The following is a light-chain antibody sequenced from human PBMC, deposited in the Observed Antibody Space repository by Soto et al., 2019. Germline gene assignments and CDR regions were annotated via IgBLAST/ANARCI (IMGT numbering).Light chain of an antibody. CDR3: QQYSSYPVS. J-gene: IGKJ5*01. V-gene: IGKV1-5*01. CDR1: QSLTKW. CDR2: KAS. Sequence: IQMTQSPSTLSASVGDRVNITCRASQSLTKWLAWYQQMPGNVPKLLIYKASTLESGVPSRFSGSGSGTEFTLTISSLQSGDSATYFCQQYSSYPVSFGQGTRLEIK.